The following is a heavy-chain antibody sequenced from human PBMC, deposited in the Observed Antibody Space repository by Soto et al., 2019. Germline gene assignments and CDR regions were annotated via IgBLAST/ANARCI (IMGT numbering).Heavy chain of an antibody. J-gene: IGHJ6*02. D-gene: IGHD3-22*01. CDR3: ARHYKYYYDSSGYLLYGMDV. V-gene: IGHV5-10-1*01. CDR2: FDPSDSYT. CDR1: GCSFTSYW. Sequence: GESLKISCKGSGCSFTSYWISWVRQMPGKGLEWMGRFDPSDSYTNYSPSFQGHVTISADKSISSAYLQWSSLQASDTAMYYCARHYKYYYDSSGYLLYGMDVWGQGTTVTVSS.